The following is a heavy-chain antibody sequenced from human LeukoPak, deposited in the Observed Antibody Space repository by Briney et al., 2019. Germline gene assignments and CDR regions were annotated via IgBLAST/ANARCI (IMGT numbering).Heavy chain of an antibody. CDR2: IKQDGREK. CDR3: ARAGAHYLQYYMDV. V-gene: IGHV3-7*01. D-gene: IGHD3-10*01. CDR1: GFILSNYW. J-gene: IGHJ6*03. Sequence: GGSLRLSCAASGFILSNYWMSWVRQAPGKGPEWVANIKQDGREKYYVDSVKGRFTISRDNAKNSLYLQMSSLRAEDTAVYYCARAGAHYLQYYMDVWGKGTTVTVSS.